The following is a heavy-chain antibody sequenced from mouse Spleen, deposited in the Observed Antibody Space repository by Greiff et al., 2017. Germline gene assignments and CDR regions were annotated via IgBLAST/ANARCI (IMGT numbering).Heavy chain of an antibody. Sequence: EVKVVESGGGLVQPGGSLSLSCAASGFTFTDYYMSWVRQPPGKALEWLGFIRNKANGYTTEYSASVKGRFTISRDNSQSILYLQMNALRAEDSATYYCARYNSNSFAYWGQGTLVTVSA. CDR1: GFTFTDYY. D-gene: IGHD2-5*01. CDR2: IRNKANGYTT. J-gene: IGHJ3*01. V-gene: IGHV7-3*01. CDR3: ARYNSNSFAY.